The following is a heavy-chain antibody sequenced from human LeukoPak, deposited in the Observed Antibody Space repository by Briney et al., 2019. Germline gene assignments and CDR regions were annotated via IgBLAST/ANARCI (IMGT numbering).Heavy chain of an antibody. D-gene: IGHD6-13*01. CDR2: ISSIGSHT. CDR1: GFTFSSYS. J-gene: IGHJ4*02. V-gene: IGHV3-21*05. Sequence: GGSLRLSCAASGFTFSSYSMNWVRQAPGKGLEWVSYISSIGSHTNYADSVKGRFTTSRDNAKNLLSLQVNSLRADDTAVYYCARVGSIAAAGTPDYWGQGTLVTVSS. CDR3: ARVGSIAAAGTPDY.